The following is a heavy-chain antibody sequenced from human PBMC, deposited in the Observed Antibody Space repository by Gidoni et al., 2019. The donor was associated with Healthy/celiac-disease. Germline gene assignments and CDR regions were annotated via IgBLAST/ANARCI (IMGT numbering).Heavy chain of an antibody. CDR1: GGSFSGYY. CDR2: INHSGSP. J-gene: IGHJ4*02. Sequence: QVQLQQWGAGLLKPSETLSLTCAVYGGSFSGYYWSWIRQPPGKGLEWIGEINHSGSPNSNPSLTSRVTISVDTSKIQFSLKLSSVTAADTAVYYCASSAGYSSSYAPGYWGQGTLVTVSS. CDR3: ASSAGYSSSYAPGY. D-gene: IGHD6-13*01. V-gene: IGHV4-34*01.